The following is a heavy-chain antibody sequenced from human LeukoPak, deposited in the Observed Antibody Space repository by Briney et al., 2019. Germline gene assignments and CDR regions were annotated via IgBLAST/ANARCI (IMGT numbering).Heavy chain of an antibody. CDR3: VRVDDYGDYPYYFDS. Sequence: GGSLRRSCAASGFLVSSKYMSWVRQAPGKGLEWVSVIHSGGSTYYADSVKGRFTISRDNSKNTVYLQMNSLRAEDTAVYYCVRVDDYGDYPYYFDSWGQGTLVTVSS. V-gene: IGHV3-66*01. CDR1: GFLVSSKY. CDR2: IHSGGST. D-gene: IGHD4-17*01. J-gene: IGHJ4*02.